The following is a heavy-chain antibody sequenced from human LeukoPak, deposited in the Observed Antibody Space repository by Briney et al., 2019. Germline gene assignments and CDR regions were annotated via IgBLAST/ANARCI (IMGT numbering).Heavy chain of an antibody. CDR3: AKSSYKRLTSVTTFAPVDY. J-gene: IGHJ4*02. V-gene: IGHV3-23*01. Sequence: PGRSLRLSCGASGFSFSNYGMHWVRQAPGKGLEWVSAISGSGATYYADSVKGRFTISRDNSKNTLYLQMNSLRAEDTAVYYCAKSSYKRLTSVTTFAPVDYWGQGTLVTVSS. CDR2: ISGSGAT. CDR1: GFSFSNYG. D-gene: IGHD4-17*01.